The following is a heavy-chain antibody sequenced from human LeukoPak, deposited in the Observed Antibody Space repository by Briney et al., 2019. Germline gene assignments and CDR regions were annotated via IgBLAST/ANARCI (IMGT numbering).Heavy chain of an antibody. V-gene: IGHV3-23*01. CDR1: GFTFSSYG. CDR2: ISGSGGST. Sequence: PGGSLRLSCAASGFTFSSYGMSWVRQAPGKGLEWVSAISGSGGSTYYADSVKGRFTISRDNSKNTLYLQMNSLRAEDTAVYYCAKPAVSPIRFLEWLFWFDPWGQGTLVTVSS. CDR3: AKPAVSPIRFLEWLFWFDP. D-gene: IGHD3-3*01. J-gene: IGHJ5*02.